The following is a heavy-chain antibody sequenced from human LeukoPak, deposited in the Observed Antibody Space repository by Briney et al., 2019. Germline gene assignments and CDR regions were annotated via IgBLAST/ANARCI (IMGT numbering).Heavy chain of an antibody. V-gene: IGHV3-30*02. CDR1: GFTFSSYG. J-gene: IGHJ3*02. Sequence: PGGSLRLSCAASGFTFSSYGMHWVRQAPGKGLEWVAFIRYDGSNEYYGDSVRGRFTISRDNSDNTLYMQMNSLRVEDTAVYYCAKGLHSSSWNDAFDIWGQGTTVTVSS. CDR3: AKGLHSSSWNDAFDI. CDR2: IRYDGSNE. D-gene: IGHD6-13*01.